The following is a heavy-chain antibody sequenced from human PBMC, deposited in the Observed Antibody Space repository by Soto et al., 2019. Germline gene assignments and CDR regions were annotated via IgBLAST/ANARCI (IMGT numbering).Heavy chain of an antibody. D-gene: IGHD4-17*01. J-gene: IGHJ5*02. Sequence: QVQLVQSGAEVKKPGSSVKVSCKASGGTFTNFAISWVRQAPGQGLEWMGGIIPVFGKAKYAKRFQGRGKFTEDESTSTAYMEVNSLPSDDTAVYYCARGSPTTVTTWFDPWGQGTLVPVSP. CDR3: ARGSPTTVTTWFDP. CDR2: IIPVFGKA. V-gene: IGHV1-69*01. CDR1: GGTFTNFA.